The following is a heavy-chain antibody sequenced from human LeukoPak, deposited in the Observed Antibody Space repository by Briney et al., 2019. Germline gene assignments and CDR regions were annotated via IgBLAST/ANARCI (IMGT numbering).Heavy chain of an antibody. CDR1: GFTFSSYG. J-gene: IGHJ4*02. Sequence: PGGSLRLSCAASGFTFSSYGMHWVGQAPGKRMEWVAVISHGGSNKYYTDSVKGRFTISRDNSENTLYLQMNSLRAEDTAVYYCAIIYGSGSYYLDYWGQGTLVTVAS. CDR2: ISHGGSNK. V-gene: IGHV3-30*03. CDR3: AIIYGSGSYYLDY. D-gene: IGHD3-10*01.